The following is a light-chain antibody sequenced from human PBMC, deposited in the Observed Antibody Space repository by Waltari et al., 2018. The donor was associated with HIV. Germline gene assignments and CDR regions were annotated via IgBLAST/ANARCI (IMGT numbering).Light chain of an antibody. CDR2: DAS. Sequence: DIQLTQSPSSLSASVGETVTVTCRASQDISKFLNWYQQKPGKAPKLQIYDASHLETGVPSRFSGSGSGTDFTFTINSLQPEDFATYFCHQYENFPYTFGQGTRLEI. V-gene: IGKV1-33*01. J-gene: IGKJ2*01. CDR3: HQYENFPYT. CDR1: QDISKF.